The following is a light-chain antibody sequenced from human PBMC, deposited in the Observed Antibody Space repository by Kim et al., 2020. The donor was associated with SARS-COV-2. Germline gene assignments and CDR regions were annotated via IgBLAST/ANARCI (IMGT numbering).Light chain of an antibody. Sequence: TLPASVGARVTITCRASQNIDIWLAWYQQKPGKVPKVLIYRASSLESGAPSRFSGSGSGTEFTLTISSLQPDDSATYYCQHHNNYFGGGTKVDIK. V-gene: IGKV1-5*03. J-gene: IGKJ4*01. CDR1: QNIDIW. CDR3: QHHNNY. CDR2: RAS.